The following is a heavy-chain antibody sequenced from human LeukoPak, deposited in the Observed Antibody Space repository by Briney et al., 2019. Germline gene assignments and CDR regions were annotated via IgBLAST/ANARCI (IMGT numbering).Heavy chain of an antibody. J-gene: IGHJ4*02. V-gene: IGHV4-34*01. D-gene: IGHD6-13*01. CDR3: ARGRIAAAGGGVLDY. Sequence: SETLSLTCAVYGGSFSGYYWSWIRQPPGKGLEWIGEINHSGSTNYNPSLKSRVTISVDTSKNQFSLKLSSVTAADTAVYYCARGRIAAAGGGVLDYWGQGTLVTVSS. CDR2: INHSGST. CDR1: GGSFSGYY.